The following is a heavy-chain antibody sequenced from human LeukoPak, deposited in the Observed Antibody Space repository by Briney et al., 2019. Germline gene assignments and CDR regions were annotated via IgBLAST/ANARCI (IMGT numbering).Heavy chain of an antibody. V-gene: IGHV4-4*02. CDR2: IHHSGST. CDR1: AASISSSHW. J-gene: IGHJ4*02. D-gene: IGHD6-6*01. Sequence: PSETLSLTCAVSAASISSSHWWSWVRQPPGKGLEWIGEIHHSGSTNYNPSLNSRVTISVDKSKNQFSLKLSSVTAADTAVYYCARLREREYSTSRYFDYWGQGTLVTVSS. CDR3: ARLREREYSTSRYFDY.